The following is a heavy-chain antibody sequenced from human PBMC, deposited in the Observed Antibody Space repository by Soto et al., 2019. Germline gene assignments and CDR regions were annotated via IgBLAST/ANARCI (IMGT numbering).Heavy chain of an antibody. J-gene: IGHJ6*02. CDR1: GGSISSYY. D-gene: IGHD2-2*01. CDR3: ARDRRYCSSTSCYARTGMDV. CDR2: IYYSGST. V-gene: IGHV4-59*01. Sequence: PSETLSLTCTVSGGSISSYYWSWIRQPPGKGLEWIGYIYYSGSTNYNPSLKSRVTISVDTSKNQFSLKLSSVTAADTAVYYCARDRRYCSSTSCYARTGMDVWGQGTTVTVPS.